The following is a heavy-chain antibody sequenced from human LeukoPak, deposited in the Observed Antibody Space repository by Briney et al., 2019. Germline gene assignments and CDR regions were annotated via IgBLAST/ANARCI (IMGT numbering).Heavy chain of an antibody. V-gene: IGHV1-46*01. Sequence: GASVKVSCKASGYTFTSYYMHWVRQAPGQGLEWMGIINPSGGSTSYAQKFQGRVTITRDTSTSTVYMELSSLRSEDTAVYYCARALKVDIVVVVASGNNWFDPWGQGTLVTVSS. D-gene: IGHD2-15*01. CDR1: GYTFTSYY. J-gene: IGHJ5*02. CDR3: ARALKVDIVVVVASGNNWFDP. CDR2: INPSGGST.